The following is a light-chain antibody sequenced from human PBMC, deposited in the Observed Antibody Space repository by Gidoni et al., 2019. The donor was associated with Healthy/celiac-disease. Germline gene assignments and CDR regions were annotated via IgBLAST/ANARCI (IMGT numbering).Light chain of an antibody. J-gene: IGKJ1*01. CDR2: AAS. V-gene: IGKV1-39*01. CDR1: QSISSY. Sequence: IQMTQSPSSLSASVGDRVTITCRASQSISSYLNWYQQKPGKAPTLLFYAASSLQSRVPSSISGSGSGTYFTLTSSSLQPEYVATYYWQQSYSTPRTFGQGTKVEIK. CDR3: QQSYSTPRT.